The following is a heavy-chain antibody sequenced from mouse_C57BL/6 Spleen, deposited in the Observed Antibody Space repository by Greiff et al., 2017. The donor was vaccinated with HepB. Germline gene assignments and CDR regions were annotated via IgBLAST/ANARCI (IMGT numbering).Heavy chain of an antibody. J-gene: IGHJ1*03. D-gene: IGHD1-1*01. CDR2: IDPSDSYT. V-gene: IGHV1-50*01. Sequence: QVQLQQPGAELVKPGASVKLSCKASGYTFTSYWMQWVKQRPGQGLEWIGEIDPSDSYTNYNQKFKGKATLTVDTSSSTAYMQLSSLTSEDSAVYYCVRGYFDVWGTGTTVTVSS. CDR3: VRGYFDV. CDR1: GYTFTSYW.